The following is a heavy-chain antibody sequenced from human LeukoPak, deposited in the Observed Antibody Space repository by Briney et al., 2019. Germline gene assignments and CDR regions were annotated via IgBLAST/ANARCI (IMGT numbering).Heavy chain of an antibody. D-gene: IGHD4-23*01. CDR1: GASISSSNW. CDR2: IYHRGDT. J-gene: IGHJ4*02. CDR3: ARRGGHGGSFDY. Sequence: SETLSLTCTVSGASISSSNWWSWVRQSPGKGLEWIGEIYHRGDTNYNPPLRSRVSMSVDKSQNQFSLKLSSVTAADTAVYYCARRGGHGGSFDYWGQGTLVTVSS. V-gene: IGHV4-4*02.